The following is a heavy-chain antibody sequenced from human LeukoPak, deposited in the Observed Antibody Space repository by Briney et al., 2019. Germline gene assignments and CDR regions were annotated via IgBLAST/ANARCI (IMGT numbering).Heavy chain of an antibody. CDR3: ARSHTVKGHLTFDY. Sequence: ASVKVSCKASGYTFTGYYMHWVRQAPGQGLEWMGWINPNSGGTNYAQKFQGRVTMTRDTSISTAYMELSRLRSDDMAVYYCARSHTVKGHLTFDYWGQGTLVTVSS. CDR1: GYTFTGYY. V-gene: IGHV1-2*02. J-gene: IGHJ4*02. D-gene: IGHD2-8*02. CDR2: INPNSGGT.